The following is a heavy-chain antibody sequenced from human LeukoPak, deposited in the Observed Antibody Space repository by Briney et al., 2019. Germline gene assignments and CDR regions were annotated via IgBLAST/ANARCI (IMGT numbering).Heavy chain of an antibody. D-gene: IGHD3-10*01. CDR1: GGSISSSSYY. V-gene: IGHV4-39*07. CDR2: IYYSGST. Sequence: PSETLSLTCTVSGGSISSSSYYWGWIRQPPGKGLEWIGSIYYSGSTYYNPSLKSRVTISVDTSKNRFSLKLSSVTAADTAVYYCARTTEEYYGSGKFRRYYSYYYYMDVWGKGTTVTVSS. J-gene: IGHJ6*03. CDR3: ARTTEEYYGSGKFRRYYSYYYYMDV.